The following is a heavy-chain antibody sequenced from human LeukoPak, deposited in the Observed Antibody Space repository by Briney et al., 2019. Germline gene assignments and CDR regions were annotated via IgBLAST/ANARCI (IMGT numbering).Heavy chain of an antibody. V-gene: IGHV3-23*01. CDR3: AKYSTSIIRGAFDF. CDR2: ISAGGLNT. Sequence: GGSLRLSCAASGFTFKTYAMSWVRQAPGEGLEWVASISAGGLNTYYADAVEGRFSISRDNSKDTVFLQMNSLRAEDTALYYCAKYSTSIIRGAFDFWGQGTMVTVFS. D-gene: IGHD3-10*01. J-gene: IGHJ3*01. CDR1: GFTFKTYA.